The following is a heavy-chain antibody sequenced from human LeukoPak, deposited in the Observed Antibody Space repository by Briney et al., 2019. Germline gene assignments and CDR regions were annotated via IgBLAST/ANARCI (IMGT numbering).Heavy chain of an antibody. CDR2: IYTSGST. CDR1: GYSISSGYY. CDR3: ARDPLMATIENAFDI. J-gene: IGHJ3*02. V-gene: IGHV4-38-2*02. Sequence: SETLSLTCAVSGYSISSGYYWGWIRQPPGKGLEWIGRIYTSGSTNYNPSLKSRVTISVDTSKNQFSLKLSSVTAADTAVYYCARDPLMATIENAFDIWGQGTMVTVSS. D-gene: IGHD5-24*01.